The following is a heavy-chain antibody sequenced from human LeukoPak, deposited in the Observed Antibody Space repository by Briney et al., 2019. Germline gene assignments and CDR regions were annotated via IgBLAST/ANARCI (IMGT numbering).Heavy chain of an antibody. V-gene: IGHV4-39*01. J-gene: IGHJ4*02. CDR3: AGHMENNEGSGSYGYFDL. CDR2: VYYSGST. D-gene: IGHD1-26*01. CDR1: GVSIGGSPHY. Sequence: SETLSLTCGVSGVSIGGSPHYWAWIRQSPGKGLEWLANVYYSGSTYKNQSLKSRVTVSVDTSKNQFSLKLTSVTAADTALYYCAGHMENNEGSGSYGYFDLWGQGTLVTVSS.